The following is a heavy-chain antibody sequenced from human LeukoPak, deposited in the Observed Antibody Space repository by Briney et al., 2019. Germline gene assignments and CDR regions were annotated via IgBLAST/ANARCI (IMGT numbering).Heavy chain of an antibody. V-gene: IGHV1-3*01. CDR1: GYTFTSYA. CDR3: ARDKVCSGGSCLPDY. CDR2: INAGNGNT. D-gene: IGHD2-15*01. J-gene: IGHJ4*02. Sequence: ASVKVSCKASGYTFTSYAMHWVRQAPGQRLEWMGWINAGNGNTKYSQKFQGRVTITRDTSASTAYMELSSLRSEDTAVNYCARDKVCSGGSCLPDYWGQGTLVTVSS.